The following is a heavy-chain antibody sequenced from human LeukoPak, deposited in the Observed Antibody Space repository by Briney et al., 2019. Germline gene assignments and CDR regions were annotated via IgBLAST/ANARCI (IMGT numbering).Heavy chain of an antibody. Sequence: GESLKVSCQISGYSLTSYWIGWARQMPGKGLEWMGIINPSDFDTLYSPSFQGHVTISLDRSISTAYLHWTSLEASDTATYYCATTGYSSHWEYFWGQGTLVTLSS. J-gene: IGHJ4*02. CDR1: GYSLTSYW. CDR3: ATTGYSSHWEYF. V-gene: IGHV5-51*01. CDR2: INPSDFDT. D-gene: IGHD5-12*01.